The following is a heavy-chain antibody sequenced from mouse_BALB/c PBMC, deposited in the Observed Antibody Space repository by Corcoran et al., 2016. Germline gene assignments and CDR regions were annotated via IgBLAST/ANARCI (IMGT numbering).Heavy chain of an antibody. V-gene: IGHV9-1*02. CDR3: AREPYAMDY. CDR2: INTYTGEP. CDR1: GYTFTNYG. Sequence: QIQLVQSGPELKKLGETVKISCKASGYTFTNYGMNWVKQAPGKGLKWMGWINTYTGEPTYADDFKGRFAFSLATSASTAYLQINNLKNEDMATYFCAREPYAMDYWGQGTSVTVSS. J-gene: IGHJ4*01.